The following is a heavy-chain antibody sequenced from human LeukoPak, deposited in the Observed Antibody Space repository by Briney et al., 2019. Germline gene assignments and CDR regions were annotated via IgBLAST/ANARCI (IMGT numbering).Heavy chain of an antibody. J-gene: IGHJ4*02. V-gene: IGHV3-23*01. D-gene: IGHD1-26*01. Sequence: GGSLRLSCAASGFTFSSYAMSWVRQAPGKGLEWVSSIGGSGSGYSTYYADSVKGRFTISRDTSKNTLYLQMNSLRAEDTAVYYCARSAYSGSLPLDYWGQGTLVTVSS. CDR2: IGGSGSGYST. CDR1: GFTFSSYA. CDR3: ARSAYSGSLPLDY.